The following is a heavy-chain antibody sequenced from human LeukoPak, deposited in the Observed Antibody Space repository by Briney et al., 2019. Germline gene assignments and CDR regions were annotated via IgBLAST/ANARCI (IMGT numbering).Heavy chain of an antibody. D-gene: IGHD3-10*01. Sequence: SETLSLTCTVSGDSISTRDYYWGWIRQPPGKGLEWIGEINHSGSTNYNPSLKSRVTISVDTSKNQFSLKLSSVTAADTAVYYCAGLYASGSYYGYWGQGTLVTVSS. CDR1: GDSISTRDYY. J-gene: IGHJ4*02. V-gene: IGHV4-39*01. CDR2: INHSGST. CDR3: AGLYASGSYYGY.